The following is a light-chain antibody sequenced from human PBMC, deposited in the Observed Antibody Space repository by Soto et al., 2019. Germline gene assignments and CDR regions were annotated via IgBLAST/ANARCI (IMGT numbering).Light chain of an antibody. CDR1: SSDVGGYNY. CDR3: SSYTSSSTVV. CDR2: DVS. Sequence: ALTQPASVSGSPGQSITISCTGTSSDVGGYNYVSWYQQHPGKAPKLMIYDVSNRPSELSNRFSGSKSGNTASLTISGLQAEDEADYYCSSYTSSSTVVFGGGTKLTVL. J-gene: IGLJ2*01. V-gene: IGLV2-14*01.